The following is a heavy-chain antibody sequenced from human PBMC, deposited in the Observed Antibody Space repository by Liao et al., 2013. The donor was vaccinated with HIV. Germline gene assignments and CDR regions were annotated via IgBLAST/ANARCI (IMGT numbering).Heavy chain of an antibody. V-gene: IGHV4-61*02. CDR3: ASANLGGFDP. CDR2: IYTSGST. D-gene: IGHD7-27*01. J-gene: IGHJ5*02. CDR1: GGSISSGSYY. Sequence: QVQLQESGPGLVKPSQTLSLTCTVSGGSISSGSYYWSWIRQPAGKGLEWIGRIYTSGSTNYNPSLKSRVTISVDTSKNQFSLKLSSVTAADTAVYYCASANLGGFDPWGQGTPGHRLL.